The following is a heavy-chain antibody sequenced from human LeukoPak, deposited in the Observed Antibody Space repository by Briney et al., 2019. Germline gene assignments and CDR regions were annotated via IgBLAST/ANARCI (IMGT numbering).Heavy chain of an antibody. J-gene: IGHJ4*02. V-gene: IGHV1-8*01. D-gene: IGHD5-18*01. Sequence: ASVKVSCKASGYTFTTYDINWVRQATGQGLEWMGWMNPNSGNAGYAQKFQGRVTMTRNTSISTAFMELSGLRSEDTAVYFCARRNTAMVAGLDYWGQGSLVTVSS. CDR3: ARRNTAMVAGLDY. CDR1: GYTFTTYD. CDR2: MNPNSGNA.